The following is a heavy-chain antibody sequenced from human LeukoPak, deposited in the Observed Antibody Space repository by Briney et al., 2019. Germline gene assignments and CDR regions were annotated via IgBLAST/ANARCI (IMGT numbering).Heavy chain of an antibody. V-gene: IGHV1-24*01. CDR2: FDPEDGET. CDR3: VASSPQNWKAHDY. D-gene: IGHD1-1*01. Sequence: PGGSLRLSCAASGFTFSYYWMGWVRQAPGKGLEWMGGFDPEDGETIYAQKFQGRVSMTEDTSTDTAYMELSSLRSEDTAVYYCVASSPQNWKAHDYWGQGTLVTVSS. J-gene: IGHJ4*02. CDR1: GFTFSYYW.